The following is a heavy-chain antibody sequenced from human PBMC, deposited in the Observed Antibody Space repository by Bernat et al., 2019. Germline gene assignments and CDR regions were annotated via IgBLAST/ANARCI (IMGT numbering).Heavy chain of an antibody. Sequence: EVQLVESGGGLVKPGGSLRLSWAASGFTFSSYSMNWVRQAPGKGLEWVSSISSSSSYIYYADSVKGRFTISRDNAKNSLYLQMNSLRDEDTAVYYCARDLSYCSGGSCPFFDYWGQGTLVTVSS. V-gene: IGHV3-21*01. CDR2: ISSSSSYI. CDR3: ARDLSYCSGGSCPFFDY. CDR1: GFTFSSYS. D-gene: IGHD2-15*01. J-gene: IGHJ4*02.